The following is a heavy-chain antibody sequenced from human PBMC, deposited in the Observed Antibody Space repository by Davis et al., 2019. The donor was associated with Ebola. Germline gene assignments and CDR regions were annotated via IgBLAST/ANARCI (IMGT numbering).Heavy chain of an antibody. CDR3: VRDNGYSSG. D-gene: IGHD6-19*01. J-gene: IGHJ4*02. Sequence: GESLKISCTASGFTFSNYAMSWVRQAPGKGLEWVSDISSSSTYTNYADSVKGRFTISRDNAKNSLYLQMNSLRVEDTAVYYCVRDNGYSSGWGQGTLVTVSS. CDR1: GFTFSNYA. CDR2: ISSSSTYT. V-gene: IGHV3-11*06.